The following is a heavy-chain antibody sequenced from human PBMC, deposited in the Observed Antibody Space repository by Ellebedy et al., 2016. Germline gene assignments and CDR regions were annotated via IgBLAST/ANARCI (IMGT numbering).Heavy chain of an antibody. CDR1: GYTFTRYG. J-gene: IGHJ4*02. CDR3: ARGSYSTVTLYYFDD. V-gene: IGHV1-18*01. Sequence: ASVKVSCKASGYTFTRYGISWVRQAPGQGLSWMGWISAYNGNTNYAQKLQGRVTMTTDTSTSTAYMELRSLRSDDTAVYYCARGSYSTVTLYYFDDWGQGTLVTVSS. D-gene: IGHD4-17*01. CDR2: ISAYNGNT.